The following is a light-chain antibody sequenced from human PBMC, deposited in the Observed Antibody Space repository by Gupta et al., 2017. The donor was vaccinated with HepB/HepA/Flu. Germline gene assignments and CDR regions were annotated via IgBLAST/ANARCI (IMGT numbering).Light chain of an antibody. CDR1: SGHSNYA. CDR2: LNSDGSH. V-gene: IGLV4-69*01. J-gene: IGLJ2*01. Sequence: QLVLTQSPSASAFLGASVKLTCPLSSGHSNYAIAWHPQQPEKGPRYLMKLNSDGSHSKGDGIPDRFSGSSSGAERSLTISSLQSEDEANYYCQTWGTGIQVVFGGGTNLTVL. CDR3: QTWGTGIQVV.